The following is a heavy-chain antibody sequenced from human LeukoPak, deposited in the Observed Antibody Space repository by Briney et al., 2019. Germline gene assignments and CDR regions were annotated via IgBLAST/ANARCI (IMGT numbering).Heavy chain of an antibody. V-gene: IGHV4-59*08. J-gene: IGHJ6*03. CDR3: ASEPSIAARNYYYYYMDV. CDR1: GGSISSYY. CDR2: IYYSGST. Sequence: PSETLSLTSTVSGGSISSYYWSWIRQPPGKGLEWIGYIYYSGSTNYNPSLKSRVTISVDTSKNQFSLKLSSVTAADTAVYYCASEPSIAARNYYYYYMDVWGKGTTVTVSS. D-gene: IGHD6-6*01.